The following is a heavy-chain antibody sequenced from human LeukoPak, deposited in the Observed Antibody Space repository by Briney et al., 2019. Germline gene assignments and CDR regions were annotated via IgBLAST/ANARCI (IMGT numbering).Heavy chain of an antibody. D-gene: IGHD3-22*01. Sequence: SETLSLTCTVSGGSISSYYWSWIRQPPGKGLEWIGYIYYSGSTNYNPSLESRVTISVDTSKNQFSLKLSSVTAADTAVYYCARYPRGGYFDYWGQGTLVTVSS. CDR2: IYYSGST. CDR3: ARYPRGGYFDY. V-gene: IGHV4-59*01. CDR1: GGSISSYY. J-gene: IGHJ4*02.